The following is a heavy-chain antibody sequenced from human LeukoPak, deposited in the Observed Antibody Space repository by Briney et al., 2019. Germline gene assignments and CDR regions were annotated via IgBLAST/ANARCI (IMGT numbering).Heavy chain of an antibody. Sequence: PGGSLRLSCAASGFTFSTYSMNWVRQAPGKGLEWVSSISFSGSYISYADSVKGRFTISRDNAKNSLYLHMNSLRAEDTAVYYYARVPNQVGASNDYWGQGTLVTVSS. CDR1: GFTFSTYS. V-gene: IGHV3-21*01. J-gene: IGHJ4*02. CDR3: ARVPNQVGASNDY. D-gene: IGHD1-26*01. CDR2: ISFSGSYI.